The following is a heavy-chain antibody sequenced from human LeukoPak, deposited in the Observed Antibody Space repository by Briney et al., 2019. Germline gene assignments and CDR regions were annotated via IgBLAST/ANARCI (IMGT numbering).Heavy chain of an antibody. J-gene: IGHJ5*02. Sequence: SVKVSCKTSGGTLNNSAISWVRQAPGQGLEWLGGIMPLFGTAGYAQKFQGGVTITKDDYTRTVYLELTSLTSDDTAVYYCARDVHGDYGSGWFDPWGQGTLVSVSS. V-gene: IGHV1-69*05. CDR1: GGTLNNSA. CDR3: ARDVHGDYGSGWFDP. CDR2: IMPLFGTA. D-gene: IGHD4-17*01.